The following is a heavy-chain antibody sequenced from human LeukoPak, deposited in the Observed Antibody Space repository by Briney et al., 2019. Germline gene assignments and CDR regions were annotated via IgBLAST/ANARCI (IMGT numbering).Heavy chain of an antibody. V-gene: IGHV3-23*03. CDR1: GFTVSTNY. CDR3: AKAPMEDSWYIHFDY. J-gene: IGHJ4*02. Sequence: GGSLRLSCTASGFTVSTNYMSWVRQAPGKGLEWVSVIYSGGSSTYYADSVKGRFTISRDNSKNTLYLQINSLRAEDTAIYYCAKAPMEDSWYIHFDYWGQGTLVTVSS. D-gene: IGHD6-13*01. CDR2: IYSGGSST.